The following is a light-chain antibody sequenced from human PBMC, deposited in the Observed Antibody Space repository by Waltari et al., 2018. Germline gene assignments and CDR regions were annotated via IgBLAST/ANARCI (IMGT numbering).Light chain of an antibody. J-gene: IGKJ1*01. CDR3: QHYVRLPVT. Sequence: EIVLTQSPGPLSLSPGERVTLSCRASQSVGRSLAGYQQKPGQAPRLLIYGASSRATGIPDRFSGSGSGTDFSLTISRLAPDDLAVYYCQHYVRLPVTFGQGTKLEI. CDR1: QSVGRS. V-gene: IGKV3-20*01. CDR2: GAS.